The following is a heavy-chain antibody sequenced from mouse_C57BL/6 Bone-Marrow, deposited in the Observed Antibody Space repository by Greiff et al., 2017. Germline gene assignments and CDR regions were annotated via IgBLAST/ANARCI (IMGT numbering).Heavy chain of an antibody. CDR2: IWWDDDK. J-gene: IGHJ2*01. CDR1: GFSLSTFGMG. D-gene: IGHD1-1*01. CDR3: ARIGYYYGSSYLVDY. Sequence: QVTLKVCGPGILQPSQTLSLTCSFSGFSLSTFGMGVGWIRQPSGKGLEWLAHIWWDDDKYYNPALKRRLTISKNTSKNQVFLKIANVDTTVTATYYSARIGYYYGSSYLVDYWGQGNTLTVSS. V-gene: IGHV8-8*01.